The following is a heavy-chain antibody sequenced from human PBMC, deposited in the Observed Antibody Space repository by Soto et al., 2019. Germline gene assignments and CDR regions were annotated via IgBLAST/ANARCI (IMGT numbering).Heavy chain of an antibody. CDR3: AVKRADIVVVVAAMPYDAFDI. Sequence: QVQLVQSGAEVKKPGSSVKVSCKASGGTFSSYAISWVRQAPGQGLEWMGGIIPIFGTANYAQKFQGRVTITADESTSTAYMELSSLRSEDTAVYYCAVKRADIVVVVAAMPYDAFDIWGKGTMVTVSS. CDR1: GGTFSSYA. CDR2: IIPIFGTA. J-gene: IGHJ3*02. V-gene: IGHV1-69*01. D-gene: IGHD2-15*01.